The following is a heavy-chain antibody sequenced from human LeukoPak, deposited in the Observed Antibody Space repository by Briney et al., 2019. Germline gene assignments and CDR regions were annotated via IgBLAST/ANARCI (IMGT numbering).Heavy chain of an antibody. CDR3: AREGSADWSFDL. V-gene: IGHV3-53*01. CDR2: TYTSGSS. D-gene: IGHD2-15*01. J-gene: IGHJ2*01. CDR1: GFSVSGNH. Sequence: GGSLRLSCAASGFSVSGNHMSWVRQAPGKGLEWVSVTYTSGSSYYSDSVKGRFTISGDNSKNTLYLQMNSLRAEDTAVYYCAREGSADWSFDLWGRGTLVTVSS.